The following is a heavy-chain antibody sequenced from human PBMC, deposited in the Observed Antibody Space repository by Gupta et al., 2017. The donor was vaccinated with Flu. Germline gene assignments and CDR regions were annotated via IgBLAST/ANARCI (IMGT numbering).Heavy chain of an antibody. D-gene: IGHD2-8*01. CDR1: GGSISSYY. Sequence: QVQLQESGPGLVKPSETLSLTCTVSGGSISSYYWSWIRQPPGKGLEWIGYIYYSGSTNYNPSLKSRVTISVDTSKNQFSLKLSSVTAADTAVYYCARSMSPIEFGYWGQGTLVTVSS. V-gene: IGHV4-59*08. J-gene: IGHJ4*02. CDR3: ARSMSPIEFGY. CDR2: IYYSGST.